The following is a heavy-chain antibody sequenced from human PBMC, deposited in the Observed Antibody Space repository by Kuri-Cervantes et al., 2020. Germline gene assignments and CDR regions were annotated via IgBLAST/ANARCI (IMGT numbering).Heavy chain of an antibody. CDR3: AKAAYLEQWPDAFDI. V-gene: IGHV3-53*01. Sequence: GESLKISCAASGFTVSSNYMSWVRQAPGKGLEWFSVIYSCGSTYYADSVKGRFTISRDNSKHTLYLQMNSLRAEDTAVYFCAKAAYLEQWPDAFDIWGQGTMVTVSS. CDR2: IYSCGST. CDR1: GFTVSSNY. D-gene: IGHD6-19*01. J-gene: IGHJ3*02.